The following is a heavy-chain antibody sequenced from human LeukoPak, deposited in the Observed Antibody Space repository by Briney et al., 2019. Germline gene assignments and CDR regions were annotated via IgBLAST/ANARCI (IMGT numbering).Heavy chain of an antibody. CDR3: ARRVPAIGESDYFDY. Sequence: SETLSLTCSVSGGSISSSTYYWGWIRQPPGKGLEWIGSIYYSGSTYYNPSLKSRVTISVDTSKNQFSLKLSSVTAADTAVYYCARRVPAIGESDYFDYWGQGTLVTVSS. CDR2: IYYSGST. V-gene: IGHV4-39*01. D-gene: IGHD2-2*01. CDR1: GGSISSSTYY. J-gene: IGHJ4*02.